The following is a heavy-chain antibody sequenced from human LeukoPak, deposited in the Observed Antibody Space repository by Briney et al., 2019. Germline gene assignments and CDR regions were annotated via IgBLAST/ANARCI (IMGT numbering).Heavy chain of an antibody. Sequence: GGSLRLSCAASGFTFSSYEMNWVRQALGKGLEWVSAISGSGGSTYYADSVKGRFTISRDNSKNTLYLQMNSLRAEDTAVYYCAKLVSRYDFRYMDVWGKGTTVTISS. J-gene: IGHJ6*03. CDR3: AKLVSRYDFRYMDV. CDR1: GFTFSSYE. CDR2: ISGSGGST. D-gene: IGHD2-2*01. V-gene: IGHV3-23*01.